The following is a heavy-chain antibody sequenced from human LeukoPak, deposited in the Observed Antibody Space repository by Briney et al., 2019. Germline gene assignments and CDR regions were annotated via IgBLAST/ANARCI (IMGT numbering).Heavy chain of an antibody. J-gene: IGHJ4*02. CDR3: TRDQEGSDY. CDR1: GFTFSSYS. Sequence: PGGSLGLSCVASGFTFSSYSMNWVRQAPGKGLEGVSYITRSSSAKFYAASVKGRFTISRDNAENLLYLQMNSLRAEDTAVYYCTRDQEGSDYWGQGTLVTVSS. CDR2: ITRSSSAK. V-gene: IGHV3-48*01.